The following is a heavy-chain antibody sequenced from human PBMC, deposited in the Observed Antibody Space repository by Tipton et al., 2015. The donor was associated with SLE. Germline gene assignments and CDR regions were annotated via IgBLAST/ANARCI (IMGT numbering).Heavy chain of an antibody. V-gene: IGHV4-59*11. J-gene: IGHJ2*01. CDR1: GGSISSHY. D-gene: IGHD5-12*01. CDR3: ARTTLQGYLVDWYFDL. Sequence: TLSLTCTVSGGSISSHYWSWVRQPPGKGLEWIGDIYYSGSAHYNPSLRNRVTMSLDTSKNQFSLKLSSVTAADTAVSYCARTTLQGYLVDWYFDLWGRGTLVTVSS. CDR2: IYYSGSA.